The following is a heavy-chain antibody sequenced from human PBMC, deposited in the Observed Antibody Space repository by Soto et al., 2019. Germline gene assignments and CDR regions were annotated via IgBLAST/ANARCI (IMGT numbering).Heavy chain of an antibody. Sequence: ASVKVSCKASGGTFSSYAISWVRQAPGQGLEWMGGIIPIFGTANYAQKFQGRVTITADESTSTAYMELSSLRSEDTAVYYCAREGIAAATFDYWGQGTLVTGSS. J-gene: IGHJ4*02. D-gene: IGHD6-13*01. V-gene: IGHV1-69*13. CDR1: GGTFSSYA. CDR2: IIPIFGTA. CDR3: AREGIAAATFDY.